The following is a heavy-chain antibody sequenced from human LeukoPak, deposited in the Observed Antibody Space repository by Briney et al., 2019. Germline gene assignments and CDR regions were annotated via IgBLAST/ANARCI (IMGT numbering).Heavy chain of an antibody. V-gene: IGHV3-23*01. J-gene: IGHJ6*02. CDR1: GFTFSSYA. CDR2: ISGGGGST. CDR3: AKAGDCSSTSCYTAAYYYYYGIDV. D-gene: IGHD2-2*02. Sequence: PGGSLRLSCAASGFTFSSYAMSWVRQAPGKGLEWVSAISGGGGSTYYADSVKGRFTISRDNSKNTLYLQMNSLRAEDTAVYYCAKAGDCSSTSCYTAAYYYYYGIDVWGQGTTVTVSS.